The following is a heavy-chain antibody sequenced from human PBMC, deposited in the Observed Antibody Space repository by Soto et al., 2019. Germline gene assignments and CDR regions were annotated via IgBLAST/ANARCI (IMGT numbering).Heavy chain of an antibody. D-gene: IGHD6-13*01. Sequence: SETLSLTCAVYGGSFSGYYWSWIRQPPGKGLEWIGEINHSGSTNYNPSLKSRVTISVDTSNNQFSLKLSSVTAADTAVYYCARVYQQLDYLDYWGQGTLVTVSS. V-gene: IGHV4-34*01. CDR1: GGSFSGYY. CDR3: ARVYQQLDYLDY. J-gene: IGHJ4*02. CDR2: INHSGST.